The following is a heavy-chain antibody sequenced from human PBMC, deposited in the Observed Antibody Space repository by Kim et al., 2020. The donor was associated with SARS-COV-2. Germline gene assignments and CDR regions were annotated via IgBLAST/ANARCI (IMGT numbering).Heavy chain of an antibody. J-gene: IGHJ4*02. Sequence: GGSLRLSCAASGFAFSDSAMHWVRQASGKGLEWVGRIRSKANTYAPAYAASGKGTFTITRDDSQNTAYLQMNSVETEDTSVYYCTRGAEHWSGYYDEWGQGCLVTVPA. CDR3: TRGAEHWSGYYDE. CDR2: IRSKANTYAP. CDR1: GFAFSDSA. V-gene: IGHV3-73*01. D-gene: IGHD3-3*01.